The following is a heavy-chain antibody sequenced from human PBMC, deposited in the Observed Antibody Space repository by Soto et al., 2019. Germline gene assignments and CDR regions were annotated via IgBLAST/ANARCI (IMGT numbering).Heavy chain of an antibody. Sequence: PSETLSLTCAVYGGSFSGYYWSWIRQPPGKGLEWIGEINHSGSTNYNPSLKSRVTISVDTSKNQFSLKLSSVTAADTAVYYCARVSPLDIVVVVAATSGTFDYWGQGTLVTVSS. CDR2: INHSGST. CDR1: GGSFSGYY. D-gene: IGHD2-15*01. J-gene: IGHJ4*02. V-gene: IGHV4-34*01. CDR3: ARVSPLDIVVVVAATSGTFDY.